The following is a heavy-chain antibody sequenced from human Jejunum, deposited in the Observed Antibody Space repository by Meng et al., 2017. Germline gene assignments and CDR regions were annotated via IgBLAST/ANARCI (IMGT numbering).Heavy chain of an antibody. CDR1: GGTFSSDA. CDR2: IIPIFGPT. D-gene: IGHD1-26*01. Sequence: QVQLVQAGAEVKKPGSSVKVSCKASGGTFSSDAMSWVRQAPGQGLVWMGGIIPIFGPTNYAQKFQGRLTITADESTSTAYMELSGLRSEDTALYYCARGAVMATTYYFEYWGQGSLVIVSS. V-gene: IGHV1-69*01. J-gene: IGHJ4*02. CDR3: ARGAVMATTYYFEY.